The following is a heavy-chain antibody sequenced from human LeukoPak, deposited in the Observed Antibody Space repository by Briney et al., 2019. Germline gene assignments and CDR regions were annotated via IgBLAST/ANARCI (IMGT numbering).Heavy chain of an antibody. CDR2: IYYSGST. D-gene: IGHD6-19*01. Sequence: SETLSLTCTVSGGSISSSSYYWGWIRQPPGKGLEWIGSIYYSGSTYYNPSLKSRVTISVDTSKNQFSLKLSSVTAADTAVYYCARDSVAGTGAFDIWGQGTMVTVSS. V-gene: IGHV4-39*07. CDR1: GGSISSSSYY. J-gene: IGHJ3*02. CDR3: ARDSVAGTGAFDI.